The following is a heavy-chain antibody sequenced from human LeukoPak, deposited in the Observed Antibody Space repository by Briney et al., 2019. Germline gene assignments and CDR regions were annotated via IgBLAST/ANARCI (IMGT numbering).Heavy chain of an antibody. CDR1: GGSFSGYY. CDR2: INQSGST. J-gene: IGHJ4*02. Sequence: SETLSLTCAVYGGSFSGYYWSWIRQPPGKGLEWIGEINQSGSTNYNPSLKSRVTISVDTSKNQFSLKLSSVTAADTAVYYCARGPFHYYDSSGYYAKDYWGQGTLVTVSS. D-gene: IGHD3-22*01. CDR3: ARGPFHYYDSSGYYAKDY. V-gene: IGHV4-34*01.